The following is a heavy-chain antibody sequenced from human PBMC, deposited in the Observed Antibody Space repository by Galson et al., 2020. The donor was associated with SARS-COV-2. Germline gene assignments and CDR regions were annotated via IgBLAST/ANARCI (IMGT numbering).Heavy chain of an antibody. J-gene: IGHJ3*02. D-gene: IGHD3-22*01. V-gene: IGHV3-21*01. Sequence: GGSLRLSCVASGFSFSSYSMNWVRQAPGKGLEWASSISSTSDYIYYADSVKGRFTISRDNAKNSLYLQMNSLRVEDTAVYYCARWIVVEGGHDDVFDIWGQGAMVTVSS. CDR1: GFSFSSYS. CDR3: ARWIVVEGGHDDVFDI. CDR2: ISSTSDYI.